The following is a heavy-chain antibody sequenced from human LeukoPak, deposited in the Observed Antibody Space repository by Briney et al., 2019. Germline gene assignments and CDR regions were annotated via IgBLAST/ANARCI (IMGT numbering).Heavy chain of an antibody. Sequence: RTGGSLRLSCAASGFTFSTYWMHWVRRAPGKGLVWVSRIKTDGSRTSYADSVRGRFTISRDNAKNTLYLQMNSLRAEDTAVYYCVREGWNYDDAFDIWGQGTMVTVSS. CDR1: GFTFSTYW. D-gene: IGHD1-7*01. J-gene: IGHJ3*02. CDR3: VREGWNYDDAFDI. CDR2: IKTDGSRT. V-gene: IGHV3-74*01.